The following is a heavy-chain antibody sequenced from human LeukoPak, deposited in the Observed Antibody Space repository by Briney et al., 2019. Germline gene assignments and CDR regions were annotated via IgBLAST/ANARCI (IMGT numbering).Heavy chain of an antibody. V-gene: IGHV3-30*02. D-gene: IGHD1-14*01. CDR3: ATDNNVNPNWCDP. Sequence: GGSLRLSCAASGFSFRNDGMHWVRQAPGRGLDWVAFIVNVGSDKYYADSVKGRFTISRDNSKNTLYLQMNSLRAEDTAVYYCATDNNVNPNWCDPWGQGTLVTVSS. CDR1: GFSFRNDG. J-gene: IGHJ5*02. CDR2: IVNVGSDK.